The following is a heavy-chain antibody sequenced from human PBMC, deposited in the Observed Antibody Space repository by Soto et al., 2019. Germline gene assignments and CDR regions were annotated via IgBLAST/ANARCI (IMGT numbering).Heavy chain of an antibody. CDR1: GYTFTSYY. CDR2: INPNGGST. D-gene: IGHD3-9*01. V-gene: IGHV1-2*04. Sequence: ASVKVSCKASGYTFTSYYMHWVRQAPGQGLEWMGIINPNGGSTNYAQKFQGWVTMTRDTSISTAYMELSSLRSDDTAVYYCARDTQVLRYFDWPYYYYYGMDVWGQGTTVPVSS. J-gene: IGHJ6*02. CDR3: ARDTQVLRYFDWPYYYYYGMDV.